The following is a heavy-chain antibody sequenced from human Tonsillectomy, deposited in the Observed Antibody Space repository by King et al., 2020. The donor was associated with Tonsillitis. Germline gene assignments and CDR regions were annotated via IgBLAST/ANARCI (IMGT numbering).Heavy chain of an antibody. V-gene: IGHV3-30-3*01. Sequence: QLVQSGGGVVQPGRSLRLSCAASGFTFSSYTMHWVRQAPGKGLEWVAVISYDGSNKYYADSVKGRFTISRDNSKNTLYLQMNSLRADDTAVYYCARDPYSSGWLTVGYFDYWGQGTLGTVSS. CDR3: ARDPYSSGWLTVGYFDY. CDR1: GFTFSSYT. CDR2: ISYDGSNK. J-gene: IGHJ4*02. D-gene: IGHD6-19*01.